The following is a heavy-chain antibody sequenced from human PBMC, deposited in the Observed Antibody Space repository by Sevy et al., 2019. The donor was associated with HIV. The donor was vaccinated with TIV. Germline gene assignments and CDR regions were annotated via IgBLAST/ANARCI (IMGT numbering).Heavy chain of an antibody. D-gene: IGHD6-13*01. CDR3: AKDASSSWTGGTFHH. J-gene: IGHJ1*01. Sequence: GGSLRLSCAASGFIFSGYVMSWVRQAPGKGLEWVSGISASGGSTYYADSVKGRCTISRDNSKNTLYLEMNSLRAEDTAVYYCAKDASSSWTGGTFHHWGQGTLVTVSS. V-gene: IGHV3-23*01. CDR1: GFIFSGYV. CDR2: ISASGGST.